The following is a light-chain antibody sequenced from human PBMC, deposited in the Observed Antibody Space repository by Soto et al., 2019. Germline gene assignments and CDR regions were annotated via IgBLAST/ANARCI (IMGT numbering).Light chain of an antibody. Sequence: QSVLAQPASVSGSPGQSITISCTGTSSDVGAYNYVSWYQQHPGKAPKLIIYEVTNRPSGVSNRFSGSKSGNTASLTISGVQAEDEADYYCSSFTTRVTSVFGTGTKVTVL. CDR3: SSFTTRVTSV. V-gene: IGLV2-14*01. CDR1: SSDVGAYNY. J-gene: IGLJ1*01. CDR2: EVT.